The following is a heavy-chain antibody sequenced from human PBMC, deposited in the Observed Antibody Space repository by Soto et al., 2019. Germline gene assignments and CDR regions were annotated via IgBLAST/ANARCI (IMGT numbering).Heavy chain of an antibody. Sequence: SETLSLTCTVSGGSISSSSYYWGWIRQPPGKGLEWIGSIYYSGSTHYNPSLKSRVTISVDTSKNQFSLKLSSVTAADTAVYYCARLYMHYDFWSGYLRYFDYWGQGTLVTVSS. CDR1: GGSISSSSYY. CDR2: IYYSGST. CDR3: ARLYMHYDFWSGYLRYFDY. V-gene: IGHV4-39*01. J-gene: IGHJ4*02. D-gene: IGHD3-3*01.